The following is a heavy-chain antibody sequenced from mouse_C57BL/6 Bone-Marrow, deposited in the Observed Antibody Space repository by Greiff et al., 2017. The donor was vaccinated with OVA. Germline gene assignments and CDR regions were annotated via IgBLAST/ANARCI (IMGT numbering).Heavy chain of an antibody. J-gene: IGHJ2*01. Sequence: EVKLVESGGGLVKPGGSLKLSCAASGFTFSSYAMSWVRQTPEKRLEWVATISDGGSYTYYPDNVKGRFTISRDNAKNNLYLQMSHLKSEDKAMYYCARDRGVDYWGQGTTLTGSS. CDR3: ARDRGVDY. V-gene: IGHV5-4*01. CDR2: ISDGGSYT. D-gene: IGHD3-1*01. CDR1: GFTFSSYA.